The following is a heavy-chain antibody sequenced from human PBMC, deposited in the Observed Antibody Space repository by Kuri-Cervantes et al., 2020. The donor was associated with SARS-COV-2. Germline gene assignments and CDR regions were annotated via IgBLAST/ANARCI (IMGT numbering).Heavy chain of an antibody. V-gene: IGHV3-48*03. CDR3: ARWGVYYFDY. CDR1: GFTFSSYE. CDR2: ISPTASTI. D-gene: IGHD3-16*01. J-gene: IGHJ4*02. Sequence: GESLKISCAASGFTFSSYEMNWVRQAPGKGLEWLAYISPTASTIYYVDSVKGRFTISRDNAKNSLYLQMNSLRAEDTAVYYCARWGVYYFDYWGQGTLVTVSS.